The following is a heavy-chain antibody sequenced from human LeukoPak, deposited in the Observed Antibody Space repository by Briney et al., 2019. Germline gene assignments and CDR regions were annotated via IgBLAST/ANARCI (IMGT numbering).Heavy chain of an antibody. D-gene: IGHD3-10*01. V-gene: IGHV4-4*07. CDR3: ARVAYYYGSGSYEDYYFDY. CDR1: GGSISSYY. J-gene: IGHJ4*02. CDR2: IYTSGGT. Sequence: SETLSLTCTVSGGSISSYYWSWIRQPAGKGLEWIGRIYTSGGTNYNPSLKSRVTMSVDTSKNQFSLKLSSVTAADTAVYYCARVAYYYGSGSYEDYYFDYWGQGTLVTVSS.